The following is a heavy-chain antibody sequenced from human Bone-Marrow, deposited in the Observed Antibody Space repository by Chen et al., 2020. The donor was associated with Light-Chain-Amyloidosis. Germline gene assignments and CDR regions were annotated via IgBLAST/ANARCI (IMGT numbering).Heavy chain of an antibody. V-gene: IGHV5-51*01. CDR3: ARRRDGYNFDY. CDR1: GYTFPNYW. CDR2: IYPDDSDA. D-gene: IGHD5-12*01. J-gene: IGHJ4*02. Sequence: EVQLEQSGPEVKKTGESLKISCKGSGYTFPNYWIGWVRQMPGKGLEWMGVIYPDDSDARYSPSFEGQVTISADKSITTAYLQWRSLKASDTAMDYCARRRDGYNFDYWGQGTLVTVS.